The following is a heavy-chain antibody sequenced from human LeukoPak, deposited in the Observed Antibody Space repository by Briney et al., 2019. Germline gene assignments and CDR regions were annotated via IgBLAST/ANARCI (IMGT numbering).Heavy chain of an antibody. CDR2: SNAGNGNT. CDR3: ARAGLAVAGTRLDY. D-gene: IGHD6-19*01. Sequence: ASVKVSCKASGYTFTSYAMHLVRQAPGQRLEWMGWSNAGNGNTKNSQEFHGRVTITRDTPASKAYIELSSLTSEEMAVYYCARAGLAVAGTRLDYWGQGTLLSVSS. CDR1: GYTFTSYA. V-gene: IGHV1-3*02. J-gene: IGHJ4*02.